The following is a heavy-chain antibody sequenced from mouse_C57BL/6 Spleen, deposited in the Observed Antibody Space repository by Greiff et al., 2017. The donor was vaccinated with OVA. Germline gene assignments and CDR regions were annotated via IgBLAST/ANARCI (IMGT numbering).Heavy chain of an antibody. V-gene: IGHV1-15*01. CDR3: TRSGFDV. CDR2: IDPETGGT. J-gene: IGHJ1*03. CDR1: GYTFTDYE. D-gene: IGHD3-1*01. Sequence: QVQLQQSGAELVRPGASVTLSCKASGYTFTDYEMHWVKQTPVHGLGWIGAIDPETGGTAYNQKFKGKAILTADKSSSTAYMELRSLTSEDSAVYYCTRSGFDVWGTGTTVTVSS.